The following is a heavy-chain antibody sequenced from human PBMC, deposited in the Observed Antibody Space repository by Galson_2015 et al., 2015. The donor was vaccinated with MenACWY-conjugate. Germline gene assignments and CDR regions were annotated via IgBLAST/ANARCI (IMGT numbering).Heavy chain of an antibody. Sequence: SCKASGGTFTTFGLSWVRQAPGQGLECVGRVIPILGEVTYAQEFQGRVTITADKSTWTAYMELSSLRSDDTAVYYCAGGVAGGYNYCGLDVWGQGTTVIVSS. CDR1: GGTFTTFG. V-gene: IGHV1-69*04. D-gene: IGHD3-16*01. CDR3: AGGVAGGYNYCGLDV. CDR2: VIPILGEV. J-gene: IGHJ6*02.